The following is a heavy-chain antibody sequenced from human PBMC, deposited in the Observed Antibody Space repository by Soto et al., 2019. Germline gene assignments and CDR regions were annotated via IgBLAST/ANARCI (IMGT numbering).Heavy chain of an antibody. CDR1: GDAFMSYA. CDR3: ARDPTNDYGDDTFDY. CDR2: IIPSYDRA. Sequence: QVRLVQSGAEVKKPGASVKVSCKASGDAFMSYAISWVRQAPGQGLEYMGGIIPSYDRAKYAQKFQGRLTVSADLYTSTVYMELSSLRSEDTAVYFCARDPTNDYGDDTFDYWGQGTKVIVSS. J-gene: IGHJ4*02. D-gene: IGHD4-17*01. V-gene: IGHV1-69*01.